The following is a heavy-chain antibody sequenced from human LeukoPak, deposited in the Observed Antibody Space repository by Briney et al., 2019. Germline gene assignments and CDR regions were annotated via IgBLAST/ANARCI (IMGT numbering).Heavy chain of an antibody. J-gene: IGHJ3*02. V-gene: IGHV5-51*01. CDR2: IYPGDSDT. D-gene: IGHD3-22*01. CDR1: GYSFTSYW. Sequence: GESLKISCKGSGYSFTSYWIGWVRQMPGKGLEWMGIIYPGDSDTRYSPSFQGQVTISADKSISTAYLQWSSLKASDTAMYYCAGLGDSSGYYFGDAFDIWGQGTMITVSS. CDR3: AGLGDSSGYYFGDAFDI.